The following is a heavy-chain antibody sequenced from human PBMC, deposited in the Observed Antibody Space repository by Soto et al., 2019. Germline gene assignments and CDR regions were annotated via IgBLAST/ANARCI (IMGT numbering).Heavy chain of an antibody. CDR1: GFAFSSSA. V-gene: IGHV3-30-3*01. CDR3: PRAAGGWLRSNWFDN. D-gene: IGHD5-12*01. J-gene: IGHJ5*02. Sequence: PGGTLRLSGVASGFAFSSSAMDWVGQSPGKGLEWVAVVSYDGTSNYSADSVKARLPISTDSSKNTLYLRRNSLMSENPAVYYGPRAAGGWLRSNWFDNWGQGAMVTVSS. CDR2: VSYDGTSN.